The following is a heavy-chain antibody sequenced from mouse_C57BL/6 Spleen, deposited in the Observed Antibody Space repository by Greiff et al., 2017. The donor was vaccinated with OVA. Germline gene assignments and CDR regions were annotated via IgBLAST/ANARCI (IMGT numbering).Heavy chain of an antibody. CDR2: IDPSDSYT. Sequence: QVQLQQPGAELVKPGASVKLSCKASGYTFTSYWMQWVKQRPGQGLEWIGEIDPSDSYTNYNQKLQGKATLTVDTSSSTAYMQLSSLTSEDSAVYYCARSSYYGSSPFDVWGTGTTVTVSS. V-gene: IGHV1-50*01. J-gene: IGHJ1*03. CDR3: ARSSYYGSSPFDV. CDR1: GYTFTSYW. D-gene: IGHD1-1*01.